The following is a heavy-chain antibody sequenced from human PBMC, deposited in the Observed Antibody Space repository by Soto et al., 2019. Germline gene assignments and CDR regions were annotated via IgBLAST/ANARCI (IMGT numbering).Heavy chain of an antibody. V-gene: IGHV1-46*01. CDR2: LNPSGGST. J-gene: IGHJ4*01. Sequence: QVQLVQSGTEVKKPGASVKVACKASGYTVTTYYIHWVRQAPGQGLEWMGTLNPSGGSTSYAHKFQGRVAMTRDTSTSTGYMDLSNLIPDDTAVYYCAGGNSFDVTPRFWGHGTLVTVSS. D-gene: IGHD5-12*01. CDR3: AGGNSFDVTPRF. CDR1: GYTVTTYY.